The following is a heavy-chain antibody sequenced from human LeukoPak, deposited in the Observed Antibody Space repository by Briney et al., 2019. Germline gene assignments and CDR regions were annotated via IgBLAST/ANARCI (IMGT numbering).Heavy chain of an antibody. CDR2: ILGSGTEM. CDR3: AKVQSDIVGAVFFAFDV. Sequence: PGGSLRLSCRVSGFTFNSYSMYWVRQAPGKGLEWVASILGSGTEMFYADSLKGRFTISRDNSENSLFLQMNSLRVEDTAVYYCAKVQSDIVGAVFFAFDVWGQGTLVTVSS. J-gene: IGHJ3*01. V-gene: IGHV3-21*06. CDR1: GFTFNSYS. D-gene: IGHD1-26*01.